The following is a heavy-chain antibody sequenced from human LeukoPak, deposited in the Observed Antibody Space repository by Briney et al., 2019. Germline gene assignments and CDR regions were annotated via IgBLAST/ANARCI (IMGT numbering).Heavy chain of an antibody. J-gene: IGHJ1*01. CDR3: ARDVGYYDSSGYYRGAEYFQH. V-gene: IGHV3-23*01. D-gene: IGHD3-22*01. CDR2: ISGSGGST. CDR1: GFTFSSYG. Sequence: GRTLRLSCAASGFTFSSYGMSWVRQAPGKGLEWVSAISGSGGSTYYAAPVKGRFTISRDNAKNSLYLQMNSLRAEDTAVYYCARDVGYYDSSGYYRGAEYFQHWGQGTLVTVSS.